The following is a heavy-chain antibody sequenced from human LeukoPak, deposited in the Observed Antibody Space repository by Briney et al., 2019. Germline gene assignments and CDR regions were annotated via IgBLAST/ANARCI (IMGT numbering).Heavy chain of an antibody. V-gene: IGHV3-73*01. D-gene: IGHD1-26*01. J-gene: IGHJ4*02. CDR1: GFSFSGSA. CDR2: IRTKTNSYAT. Sequence: GGCLKLSCAGPGFSFSGSALHWVRQASGKGLECVGRIRTKTNSYATAYTASVKGRFTISRHDSKNTAYLQMNSLKTEDTAVYYCTSSGSYYFDYWGQGTLVTVSS. CDR3: TSSGSYYFDY.